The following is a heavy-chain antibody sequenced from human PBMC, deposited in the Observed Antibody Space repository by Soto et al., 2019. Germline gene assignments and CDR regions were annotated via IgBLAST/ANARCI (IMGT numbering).Heavy chain of an antibody. J-gene: IGHJ6*02. CDR2: ISGSGGST. CDR3: AKDLYIVVVPAALAHGMDV. Sequence: PGGSLRLSCAASGFTFSSYAMGWVRQAPGKGLEWVSAISGSGGSTYYADSVKGRFTISRDNSKNTLYLQMNSLRAEDTAVYYCAKDLYIVVVPAALAHGMDVWGQGTTVTVSS. V-gene: IGHV3-23*01. D-gene: IGHD2-2*01. CDR1: GFTFSSYA.